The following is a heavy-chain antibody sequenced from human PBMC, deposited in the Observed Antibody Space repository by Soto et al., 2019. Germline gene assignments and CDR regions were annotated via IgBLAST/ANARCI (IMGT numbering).Heavy chain of an antibody. Sequence: QVQLVQSGAEVKKPGSSVKVSCKASGGTFSSYSINWVRQAPGQGLEWMGEIIPIFGTANYAQKFQGRVTNTADESPSTAYLELSSLRSEDTAVFFRAGDGGRHPGGIDYWGQGTLVTVSS. V-gene: IGHV1-69*01. CDR1: GGTFSSYS. CDR2: IIPIFGTA. J-gene: IGHJ4*02. CDR3: AGDGGRHPGGIDY. D-gene: IGHD1-26*01.